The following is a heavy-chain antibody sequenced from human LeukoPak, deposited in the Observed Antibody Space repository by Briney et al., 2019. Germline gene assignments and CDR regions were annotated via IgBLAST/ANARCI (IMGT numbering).Heavy chain of an antibody. D-gene: IGHD4-11*01. Sequence: SETLSLTCAVCGGSFSGYYWSWIRQPPGKGLEWIGEINHSGSTNYNPSLKSRVTISVDTSKNQFSLRLSSVTAADTAVYYCARAFLEGMTTGNFDYWGQGTLVTVSS. CDR1: GGSFSGYY. J-gene: IGHJ4*02. CDR3: ARAFLEGMTTGNFDY. CDR2: INHSGST. V-gene: IGHV4-34*01.